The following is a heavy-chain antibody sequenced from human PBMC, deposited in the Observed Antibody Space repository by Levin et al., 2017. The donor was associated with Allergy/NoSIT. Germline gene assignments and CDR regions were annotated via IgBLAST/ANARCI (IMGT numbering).Heavy chain of an antibody. CDR3: ARGPSRGFRELSNLIDY. D-gene: IGHD3-10*01. CDR1: GGSFSGYY. J-gene: IGHJ4*02. Sequence: SETLSLTCAVYGGSFSGYYWSWIRQPPGKGLEWIGEINHSGSTNYNPSLKSRVTISVDTSKNQFSLKLSSVTAADTAVYYCARGPSRGFRELSNLIDYWGQGTLVTVSS. V-gene: IGHV4-34*01. CDR2: INHSGST.